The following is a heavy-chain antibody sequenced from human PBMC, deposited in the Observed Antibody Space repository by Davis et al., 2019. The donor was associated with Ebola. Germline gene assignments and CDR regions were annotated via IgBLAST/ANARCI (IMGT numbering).Heavy chain of an antibody. CDR3: ARFDIAATTDY. J-gene: IGHJ4*02. CDR2: IYHSGST. V-gene: IGHV4-4*02. Sequence: MPSETLSLTCAVSGGSISSSNWWSWVRQPPGKGLEWIGEIYHSGSTNYNPSLKSRVTISVDTSKNQFSLKLSSVTAADTAVYYCARFDIAATTDYWGQGTLVTVSS. CDR1: GGSISSSNW. D-gene: IGHD5-12*01.